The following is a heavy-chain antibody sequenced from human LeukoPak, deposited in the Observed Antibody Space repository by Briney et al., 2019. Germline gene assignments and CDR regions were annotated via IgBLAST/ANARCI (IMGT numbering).Heavy chain of an antibody. CDR3: ARIVATTLLPGYYYYYYGMDV. CDR1: GYTFTSYG. V-gene: IGHV1-18*01. Sequence: ASVKVSCTASGYTFTSYGISWVRQAPGQGLEWMGWISAYNGNTNYAQKLQGRVTMTTDTSTSTAYMELRSLRSDDTAVYYCARIVATTLLPGYYYYYYGMDVWGQGTTVTVSS. D-gene: IGHD5-12*01. J-gene: IGHJ6*02. CDR2: ISAYNGNT.